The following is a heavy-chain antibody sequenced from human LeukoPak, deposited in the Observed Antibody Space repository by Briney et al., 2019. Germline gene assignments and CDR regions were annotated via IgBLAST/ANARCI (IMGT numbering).Heavy chain of an antibody. CDR2: IYSGGST. CDR3: ARGLVIIKSGIDY. CDR1: GFTVSSNH. J-gene: IGHJ4*02. Sequence: GGSLRLSCAASGFTVSSNHMSWVRQAPGKGLEWVSVIYSGGSTYYADSVKGRFTISRDNSKNTLYLQMNSLRAEDTAIYYCARGLVIIKSGIDYWGQGTLVTVSS. V-gene: IGHV3-53*01. D-gene: IGHD3-22*01.